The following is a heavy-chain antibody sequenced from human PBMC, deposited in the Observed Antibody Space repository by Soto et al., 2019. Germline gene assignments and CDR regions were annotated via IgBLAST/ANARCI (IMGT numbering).Heavy chain of an antibody. V-gene: IGHV3-23*01. CDR3: AKDIVVITEGAIRI. Sequence: GGSLRLSCAASGFTFNTYAMSWVRQAPGKGLEWVSGISGSGGSIYYADAVKGRFTISRDNSKNTLYLQMNGLRAEDTAVYYCAKDIVVITEGAIRIWGQGTTVTVAS. J-gene: IGHJ3*02. CDR1: GFTFNTYA. CDR2: ISGSGGSI. D-gene: IGHD2-2*01.